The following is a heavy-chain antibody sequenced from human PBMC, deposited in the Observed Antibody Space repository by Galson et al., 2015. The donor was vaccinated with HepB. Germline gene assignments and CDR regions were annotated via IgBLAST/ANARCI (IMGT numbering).Heavy chain of an antibody. CDR2: IIPIFGIV. Sequence: SVKVSCKASGGSFSIYVISWVRQAPGQGLEWMGRIIPIFGIVNYAQKFQGRVTITADKSTSTVYMELSSLKSEDTAVYYCARAAHDSSGYFYLGAYYFESWGQGTLVTVSS. CDR3: ARAAHDSSGYFYLGAYYFES. V-gene: IGHV1-69*04. D-gene: IGHD3-22*01. J-gene: IGHJ4*02. CDR1: GGSFSIYV.